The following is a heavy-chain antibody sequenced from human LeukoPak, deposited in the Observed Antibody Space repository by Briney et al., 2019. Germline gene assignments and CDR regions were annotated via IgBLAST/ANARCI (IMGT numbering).Heavy chain of an antibody. Sequence: GGSLRLSCAASGFTFSNYAMSWVRQAPGKGLEWVSAIVGSGDSTYYADSVKGRITISRDNSKNTLYLQMNSLRAEDAAIYYCAKAPPGYNYDYYFDYWGQGALVTVSS. D-gene: IGHD5-18*01. CDR2: IVGSGDST. CDR1: GFTFSNYA. CDR3: AKAPPGYNYDYYFDY. V-gene: IGHV3-23*01. J-gene: IGHJ4*02.